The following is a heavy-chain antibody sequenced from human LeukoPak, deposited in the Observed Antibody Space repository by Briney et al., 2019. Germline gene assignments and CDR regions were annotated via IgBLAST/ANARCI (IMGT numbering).Heavy chain of an antibody. V-gene: IGHV4-30-2*01. CDR2: FFEGGSP. CDR3: ARDRAGWGLLDF. D-gene: IGHD7-27*01. CDR1: GGPSCSGGYS. Sequence: SETLSLTCAVSGGPSCSGGYSGSWIRQPRGDGLEWVGYFFEGGSPTYNPSLRRRVTISVDTSRNRFPLELHSVTAADTAMYYCARDRAGWGLLDFWGQGTMVTVSS. J-gene: IGHJ3*01.